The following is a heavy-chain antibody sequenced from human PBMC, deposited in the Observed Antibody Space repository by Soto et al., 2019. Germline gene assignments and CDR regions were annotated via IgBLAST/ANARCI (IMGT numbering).Heavy chain of an antibody. CDR1: GGSISSGGYY. V-gene: IGHV4-31*03. Sequence: SETLSLTCTVSGGSISSGGYYWSWIRQHPGKGLEWIGYIYYSGSTYYNPSLKSRVTISVDTSKNQFSLKLSSVTAADTAVYYCARSSGYDYWFDPWGQGTLVTVSS. CDR2: IYYSGST. CDR3: ARSSGYDYWFDP. D-gene: IGHD5-12*01. J-gene: IGHJ5*02.